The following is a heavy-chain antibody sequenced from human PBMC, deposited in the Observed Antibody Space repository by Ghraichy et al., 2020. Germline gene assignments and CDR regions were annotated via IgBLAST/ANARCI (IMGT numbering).Heavy chain of an antibody. D-gene: IGHD6-13*01. J-gene: IGHJ5*02. Sequence: GGSLRLSCAASGFNFRNYAMTWVRQAPGKGLEWISTISDNGGSTYYAESVKGRVTISRDNSKNTLYLQMHSLRADDTAVYYCARRGHQLVLLNWFDPWGQGTLVTVSS. CDR2: ISDNGGST. V-gene: IGHV3-23*01. CDR1: GFNFRNYA. CDR3: ARRGHQLVLLNWFDP.